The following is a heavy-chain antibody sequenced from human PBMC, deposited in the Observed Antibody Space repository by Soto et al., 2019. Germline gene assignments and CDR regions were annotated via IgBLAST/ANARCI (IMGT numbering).Heavy chain of an antibody. CDR2: ISYDGSNK. CDR3: VGGQYYFDY. J-gene: IGHJ4*02. D-gene: IGHD3-10*01. V-gene: IGHV3-30*03. CDR1: GFPFSSYG. Sequence: QVQLVESGGGVVQPGRSLRLSCAASGFPFSSYGMHWVREAPGKGLEWVAVISYDGSNKYYADSVKGRFTISGDNSESTLYRQMNSLRPEDTALYYCVGGQYYFDYRGQGTLVTVSP.